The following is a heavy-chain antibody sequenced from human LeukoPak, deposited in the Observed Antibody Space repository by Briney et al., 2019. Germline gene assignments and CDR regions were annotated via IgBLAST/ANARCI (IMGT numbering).Heavy chain of an antibody. Sequence: PSETLSLTCTVSGGSISSYYWSWIRQPPGKGLEWIGYIYYSGSTNYNPSLKSRVTISVDTSKNQFSLKLSSVTAADTAVYYCAVMSGLYYFDYWGQGTLVTVSS. CDR3: AVMSGLYYFDY. D-gene: IGHD3-10*01. CDR1: GGSISSYY. V-gene: IGHV4-59*01. J-gene: IGHJ4*02. CDR2: IYYSGST.